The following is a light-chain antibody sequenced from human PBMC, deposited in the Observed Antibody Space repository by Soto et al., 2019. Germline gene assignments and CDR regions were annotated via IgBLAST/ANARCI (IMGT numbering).Light chain of an antibody. CDR2: DAS. V-gene: IGKV1-5*01. Sequence: IHMTPSPSTLSGLLGDRVPITCRASQSISNRLAWYQQKPGKAPKVLIYDASSLESGVPSRISGSGSATEFILTISSLQPDDFATYHCQHYGGVWTFGQGTKVDIK. CDR1: QSISNR. J-gene: IGKJ1*01. CDR3: QHYGGVWT.